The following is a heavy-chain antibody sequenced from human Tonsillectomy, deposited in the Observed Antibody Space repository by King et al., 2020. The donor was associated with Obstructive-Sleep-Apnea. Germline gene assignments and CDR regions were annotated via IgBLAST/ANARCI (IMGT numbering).Heavy chain of an antibody. CDR1: GFSVSSNY. CDR3: ARRRPGGNPGLDWFFDL. CDR2: TYSGGNT. J-gene: IGHJ2*01. D-gene: IGHD4-23*01. Sequence: VQLVESGGGLVQPGGSLRLSCAASGFSVSSNYMTWVRQARGKGLEWVSITYSGGNTYYADSVKGRFTNSRHDSSNRLYLQMSGVRVEDTAVYYCARRRPGGNPGLDWFFDLWGRGTLVTVSS. V-gene: IGHV3-53*04.